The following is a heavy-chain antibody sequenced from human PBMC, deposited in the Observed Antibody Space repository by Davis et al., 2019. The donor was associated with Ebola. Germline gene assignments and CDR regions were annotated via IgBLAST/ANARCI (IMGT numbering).Heavy chain of an antibody. D-gene: IGHD1-26*01. CDR1: GYTFTGYY. Sequence: ASVKVSCKASGYTFTGYYMHWVRQAPGQGLEWMGWISAYNGNTNYAQKLQGRVTMTTDTSTSTAYMELRSLRSDDTVVYYCARDILVGATGNWGQGTLVTVSS. CDR2: ISAYNGNT. V-gene: IGHV1-18*04. CDR3: ARDILVGATGN. J-gene: IGHJ4*02.